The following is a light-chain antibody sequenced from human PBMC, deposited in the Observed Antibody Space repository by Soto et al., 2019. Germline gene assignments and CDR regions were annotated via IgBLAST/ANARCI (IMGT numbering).Light chain of an antibody. V-gene: IGKV3-20*01. CDR1: QSVSSSY. J-gene: IGKJ1*01. Sequence: EIVLTQSPGTLSLSPGERATLSCRASQSVSSSYLAWYQQKPGQAPRLLIYGASSRATGIPDRFSGSGSGTDSTLTISRLEPEDFAVYYCQQYGSSLWTFGQGTKVHIK. CDR3: QQYGSSLWT. CDR2: GAS.